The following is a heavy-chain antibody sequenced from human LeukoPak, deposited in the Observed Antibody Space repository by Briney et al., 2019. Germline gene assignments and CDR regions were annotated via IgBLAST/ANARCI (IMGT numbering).Heavy chain of an antibody. V-gene: IGHV3-48*01. Sequence: GGSLRLSCAASGFTFSSYAMSWVRQAPGKGLEWVSYISSSSSSTIYYADSVKGRFTISRDNAKNSLYLQMNSLRAEDTAVYYCARVGSSSRGYWGQGTLVTVSS. J-gene: IGHJ4*02. CDR2: ISSSSSSTI. CDR3: ARVGSSSRGY. CDR1: GFTFSSYA. D-gene: IGHD6-6*01.